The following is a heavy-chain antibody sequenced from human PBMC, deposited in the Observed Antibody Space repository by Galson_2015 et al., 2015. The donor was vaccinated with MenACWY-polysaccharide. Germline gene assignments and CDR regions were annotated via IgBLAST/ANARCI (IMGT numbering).Heavy chain of an antibody. J-gene: IGHJ5*02. Sequence: SVKVSCKASGYTFTSHAMSWVRQAPGQGLEWMGWINTRNGNPTYAQGFTGRFVFSLDTSVSTTYLQINSLKAEDTAVYYCAGDPQGNDWFDPWGQGTLVTVSS. CDR2: INTRNGNP. CDR3: AGDPQGNDWFDP. V-gene: IGHV7-4-1*02. CDR1: GYTFTSHA.